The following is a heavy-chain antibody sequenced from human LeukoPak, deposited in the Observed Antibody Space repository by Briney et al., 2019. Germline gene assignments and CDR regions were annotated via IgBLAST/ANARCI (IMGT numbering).Heavy chain of an antibody. CDR2: ISSGSSTI. D-gene: IGHD4-23*01. CDR3: ARGNKGAVPTVVDFYYYYGMDV. Sequence: GGSLRLSCAASGFTFSSYSMNWVRQAPGKGLEWVSYISSGSSTIYYTDSVKGRFTISRDDAQNSLSLQMNSLRDEDTGVYYCARGNKGAVPTVVDFYYYYGMDVWGQGTTVTVSS. V-gene: IGHV3-48*02. CDR1: GFTFSSYS. J-gene: IGHJ6*02.